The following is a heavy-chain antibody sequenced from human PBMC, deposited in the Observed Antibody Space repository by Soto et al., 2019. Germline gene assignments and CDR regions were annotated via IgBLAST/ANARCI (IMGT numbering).Heavy chain of an antibody. CDR3: AKDQGSSSWYGYYNMDV. J-gene: IGHJ6*02. D-gene: IGHD6-13*01. CDR1: GFTFSSYA. Sequence: GGSLRLSCAASGFTFSSYAMSWVRQAPGKGLEWVSGISGSGGSTYYADSVKGRFTISRDNSENTLYLQMNSLRADDTAVYYCAKDQGSSSWYGYYNMDVWGQGTTVTVSS. CDR2: ISGSGGST. V-gene: IGHV3-23*01.